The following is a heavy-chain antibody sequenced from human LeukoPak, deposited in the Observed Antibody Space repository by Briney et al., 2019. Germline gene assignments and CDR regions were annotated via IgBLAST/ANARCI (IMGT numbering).Heavy chain of an antibody. CDR3: TSRGGDFDY. V-gene: IGHV3-73*01. D-gene: IGHD1-26*01. CDR2: IRSKANSYAT. J-gene: IGHJ4*02. Sequence: GGSLRLSCAASGFTFSNYWMTRVRQASGKELEWVGRIRSKANSYATAYAASVKGRFTISRDDSKNTAYLQMNSLKTEDTAVYYCTSRGGDFDYWGQGTLVTVSS. CDR1: GFTFSNYW.